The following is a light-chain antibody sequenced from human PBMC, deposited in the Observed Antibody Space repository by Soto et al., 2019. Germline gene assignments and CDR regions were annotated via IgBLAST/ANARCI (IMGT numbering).Light chain of an antibody. CDR3: MQYNNWPRAN. CDR2: GAS. CDR1: EGVSSN. V-gene: IGKV3-15*01. Sequence: EIVMAQSPATLSVSPGECTTLSCRAGEGVSSNLACYQEKAGQAPRLLIYGASTRATGIPARFSGSGSGTQFTLTICSLQSEDFAVYYCMQYNNWPRANFGGGTKVDIK. J-gene: IGKJ4*01.